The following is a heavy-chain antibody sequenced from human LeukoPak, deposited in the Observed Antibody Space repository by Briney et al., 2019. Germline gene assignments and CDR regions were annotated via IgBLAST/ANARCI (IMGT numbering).Heavy chain of an antibody. Sequence: GSLRLSCAASGFTLTSYSMSWVRQAPGKGLEWVSGIGGSGGRTYYRDSVKGRFTISRDISKNTLYLQMNSLRAEDTAVYYCAKERSGGWPFDYWGQGTPVTVSS. CDR3: AKERSGGWPFDY. J-gene: IGHJ4*02. CDR2: IGGSGGRT. CDR1: GFTLTSYS. V-gene: IGHV3-23*01. D-gene: IGHD6-19*01.